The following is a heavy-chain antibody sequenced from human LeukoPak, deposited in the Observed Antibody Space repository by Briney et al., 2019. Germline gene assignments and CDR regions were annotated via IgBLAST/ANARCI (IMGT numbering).Heavy chain of an antibody. Sequence: PSETLSLTCAVYGGSFSGYYWGWIRQPPGKGLEWIGEINHSGSTNYNPSLKSRVTISVDTSKNQFSLKLSSVTAADTAVYYCARGPYWVFDYWGQGTLVTVSS. V-gene: IGHV4-34*01. D-gene: IGHD2-15*01. CDR2: INHSGST. CDR1: GGSFSGYY. J-gene: IGHJ4*02. CDR3: ARGPYWVFDY.